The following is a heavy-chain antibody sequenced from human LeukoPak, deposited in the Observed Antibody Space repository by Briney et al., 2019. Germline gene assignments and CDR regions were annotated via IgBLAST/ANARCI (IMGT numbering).Heavy chain of an antibody. Sequence: GGSLRLSCAASGFSFGDFGMSWVRQAPGKGLEWVSGINWNGVGTSYIDSVKGRFTVSRDNAKNSLYLQMNSLRAEDTALYYCAKVSGGSGSPPDQGDYWGQGTLVTVSS. CDR2: INWNGVGT. CDR1: GFSFGDFG. J-gene: IGHJ4*02. CDR3: AKVSGGSGSPPDQGDY. V-gene: IGHV3-20*04. D-gene: IGHD3-10*01.